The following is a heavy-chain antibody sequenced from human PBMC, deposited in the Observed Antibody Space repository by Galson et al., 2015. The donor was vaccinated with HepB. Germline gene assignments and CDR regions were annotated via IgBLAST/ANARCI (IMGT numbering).Heavy chain of an antibody. J-gene: IGHJ4*02. V-gene: IGHV1-46*03. CDR1: GYSFTTYY. CDR2: INPSADTT. CDR3: ARDLRMNEWELPDY. Sequence: SVKVSCKASGYSFTTYYIHWVRQAPGQGLEWMGIINPSADTTSYAEKFQGRVSVTRDTSTTTVFMELSSLRSGDTAVYYCARDLRMNEWELPDYWGQGTLVIVSS. D-gene: IGHD1-26*01.